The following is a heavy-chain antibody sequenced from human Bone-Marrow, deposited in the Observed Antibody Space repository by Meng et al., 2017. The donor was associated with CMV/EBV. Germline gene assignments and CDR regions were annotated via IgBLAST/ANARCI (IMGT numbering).Heavy chain of an antibody. CDR3: AREEFRQQLVYGRNWFDP. V-gene: IGHV3-30-3*01. D-gene: IGHD6-13*01. Sequence: GGSLRLSCAASGFTFSSYAMHWVRQAPVKGLEWVAVISYDGSNKYYADSVKGRFSISRDSSRNTLYLQMNSLRAEDTAVYYCAREEFRQQLVYGRNWFDPWGQGTLVTVSS. CDR1: GFTFSSYA. J-gene: IGHJ5*02. CDR2: ISYDGSNK.